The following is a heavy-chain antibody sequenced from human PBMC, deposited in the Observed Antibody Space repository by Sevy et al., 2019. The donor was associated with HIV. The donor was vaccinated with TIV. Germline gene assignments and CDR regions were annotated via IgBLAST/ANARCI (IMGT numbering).Heavy chain of an antibody. V-gene: IGHV3-33*06. D-gene: IGHD7-27*01. CDR1: GFTFSSYG. Sequence: GGSLRLSCAASGFTFSSYGMHWVRQAPGKGLEWVAVIWYDGSNKYYADSVKGRFTISRDNSKNTLYLQMNSLRAEDTAVDYCAKDWREGVNWEDYYYYYYMDVWGKGTTVTVSS. CDR2: IWYDGSNK. CDR3: AKDWREGVNWEDYYYYYYMDV. J-gene: IGHJ6*03.